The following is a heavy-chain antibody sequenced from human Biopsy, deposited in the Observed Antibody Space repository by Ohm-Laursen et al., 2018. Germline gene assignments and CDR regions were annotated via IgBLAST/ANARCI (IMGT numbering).Heavy chain of an antibody. D-gene: IGHD2-15*01. CDR1: GYNFDIYP. CDR3: AKAGQTSGEYVVPRHFDS. V-gene: IGHV1-69*06. J-gene: IGHJ4*01. CDR2: IVPLFETT. Sequence: SVKVSCKASGYNFDIYPLFWVRQAPGQGFGWMGGIVPLFETTDSAQKFQGRVTITADRSTTTAYIELSGLTSEDTAIYYCAKAGQTSGEYVVPRHFDSWGHGTRVTVSS.